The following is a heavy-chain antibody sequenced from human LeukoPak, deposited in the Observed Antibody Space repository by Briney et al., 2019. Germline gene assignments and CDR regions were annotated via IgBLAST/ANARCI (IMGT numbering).Heavy chain of an antibody. D-gene: IGHD3-22*01. CDR2: IYYSGST. Sequence: SETLSLTCTVSGGSISSSSYYWGWIRQPPGKGLEWIGSIYYSGSTYYNPSLKSRVTISVDTSKNQFSLKLSSVTAADTAVYYCASINYYDSSGYYYYWGQGTLVTVSS. J-gene: IGHJ4*02. V-gene: IGHV4-39*01. CDR1: GGSISSSSYY. CDR3: ASINYYDSSGYYYY.